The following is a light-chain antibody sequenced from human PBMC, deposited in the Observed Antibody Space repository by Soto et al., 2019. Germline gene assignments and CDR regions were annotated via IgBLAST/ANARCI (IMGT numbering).Light chain of an antibody. CDR1: QSVSSN. V-gene: IGKV3-15*01. Sequence: EIVMTQSPATLSVSPGERATLSCRASQSVSSNLAWYQQKPGQAPRLLIYGTSTRATDIPARFSGSRSGTEFTLTISSLQSEDFAVYYCQHYNNWPRTFGQGTKVEIK. J-gene: IGKJ1*01. CDR3: QHYNNWPRT. CDR2: GTS.